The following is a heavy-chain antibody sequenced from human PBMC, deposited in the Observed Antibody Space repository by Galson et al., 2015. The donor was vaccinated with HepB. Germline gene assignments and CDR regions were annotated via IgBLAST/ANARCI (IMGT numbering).Heavy chain of an antibody. D-gene: IGHD3-22*01. Sequence: SLRLSCAASGFTFSSYAMHWVRQAPGKGLEWVAVISYDGSNKYYADSVKGRFTISRDNSKNTLYLQMNSLRAEDTAVYYCARGHDSSGYYLGYWGQGTLVTVSS. CDR1: GFTFSSYA. CDR2: ISYDGSNK. J-gene: IGHJ4*02. V-gene: IGHV3-30*04. CDR3: ARGHDSSGYYLGY.